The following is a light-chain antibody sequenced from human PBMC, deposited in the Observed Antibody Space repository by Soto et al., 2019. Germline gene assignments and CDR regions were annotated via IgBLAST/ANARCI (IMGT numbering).Light chain of an antibody. V-gene: IGLV2-23*01. CDR2: EAT. J-gene: IGLJ3*02. Sequence: QSALTQPASVSGSPGQSITISCTGTSSDVGTYDLVSWYQHHPGAAPKLMIYEATRRPSGISNRFSGSKSGNTASLTISGLQAVDEADYYCCSFAGSNSWVFGGGTKLTVL. CDR3: CSFAGSNSWV. CDR1: SSDVGTYDL.